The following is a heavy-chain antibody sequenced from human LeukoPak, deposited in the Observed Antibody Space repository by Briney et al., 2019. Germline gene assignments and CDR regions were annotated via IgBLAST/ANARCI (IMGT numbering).Heavy chain of an antibody. V-gene: IGHV2-5*01. CDR1: GFSLSTSGVG. D-gene: IGHD6-13*01. J-gene: IGHJ5*02. Sequence: ESGPTLVKPTQTLTLTCTFSGFSLSTSGVGVGWIRQPPGKALEWLALIYWNDDKRYSPSLKSRLTITKDTSKNQVVLTMTNMDPVDTATYYCAHRVLFAAAGYNWFDPWGQGTLATVSS. CDR3: AHRVLFAAAGYNWFDP. CDR2: IYWNDDK.